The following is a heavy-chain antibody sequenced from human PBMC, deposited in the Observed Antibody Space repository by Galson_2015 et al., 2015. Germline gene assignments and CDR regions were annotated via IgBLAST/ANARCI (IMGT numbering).Heavy chain of an antibody. V-gene: IGHV2-5*02. CDR3: ARSSGPMIVVGNWFDP. CDR1: GVTRRTRGGG. D-gene: IGHD3-22*01. J-gene: IGHJ5*02. Sequence: PSLATPSPPRTLPCTFSGVTRRTRGGGGGWVRQAPGNALGWLPRILCDGDKRYSPSLKSRLTNTKDNSKNQVVLTMTNLGPVDTAVYYCARSSGPMIVVGNWFDPWGQGTLVTVSS. CDR2: ILCDGDK.